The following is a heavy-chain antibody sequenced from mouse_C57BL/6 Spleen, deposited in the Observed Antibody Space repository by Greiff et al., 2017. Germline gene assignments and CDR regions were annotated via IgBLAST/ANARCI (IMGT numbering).Heavy chain of an antibody. CDR1: GYTFTSYW. Sequence: VQLQQPGAELVMPGASVKLSCKASGYTFTSYWMHWVKQRPGQGLEWIGEIDPSDSYTNYNQKFKGKSTLTVDKSSSTAYMQLSSLTSEDSAVYYCARYDGYWYFEVWGTGTTVTVSS. D-gene: IGHD2-3*01. CDR3: ARYDGYWYFEV. V-gene: IGHV1-69*01. J-gene: IGHJ1*03. CDR2: IDPSDSYT.